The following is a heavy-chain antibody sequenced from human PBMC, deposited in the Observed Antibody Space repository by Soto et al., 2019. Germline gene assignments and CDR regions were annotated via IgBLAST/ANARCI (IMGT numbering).Heavy chain of an antibody. CDR1: GFTFSKCD. CDR3: AKDPCTTCIAAAGPLDY. Sequence: GGSLRLSCAASGFTFSKCDLHWVRRAPGKGLEWVSGIGTAGDTNYIGSVKGRLTISRENDKNSLYPQMNSLRAGDTAVYYCAKDPCTTCIAAAGPLDYWGQGTLVTVSS. D-gene: IGHD6-13*01. V-gene: IGHV3-13*04. J-gene: IGHJ4*02. CDR2: IGTAGDT.